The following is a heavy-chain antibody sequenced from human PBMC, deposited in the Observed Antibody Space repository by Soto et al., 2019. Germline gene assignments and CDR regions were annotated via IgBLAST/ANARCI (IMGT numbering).Heavy chain of an antibody. Sequence: QGQLQESGPGLVKPSQTLSLTCTVSAGSITSGGYYWSWIRQHPGQGLEWIGNIYSSGSTYYNPSLKYRVTISGDTSKNQFSLKLSSVTAADTAVYYCARDPLRTPFGYVKSWGHGTLVNVSS. CDR3: ARDPLRTPFGYVKS. CDR1: AGSITSGGYY. V-gene: IGHV4-31*03. CDR2: IYSSGST. J-gene: IGHJ5*01. D-gene: IGHD5-12*01.